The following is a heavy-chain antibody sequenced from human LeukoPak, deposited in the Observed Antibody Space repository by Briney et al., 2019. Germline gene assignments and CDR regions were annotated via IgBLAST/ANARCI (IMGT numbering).Heavy chain of an antibody. CDR1: GDSINSLDL. V-gene: IGHV4-4*02. Sequence: SGTLSLTCTVSGDSINSLDLWSWVRQPPGKGLEWIGEMYLSGTTHSNPSVKSRVTISIDKSKNQFFLNLSSVTAADTAVYYCAGLAGRYSSGLYYYYFGYWGQGTLVTVSS. CDR3: AGLAGRYSSGLYYYYFGY. CDR2: MYLSGTT. J-gene: IGHJ4*02. D-gene: IGHD3-22*01.